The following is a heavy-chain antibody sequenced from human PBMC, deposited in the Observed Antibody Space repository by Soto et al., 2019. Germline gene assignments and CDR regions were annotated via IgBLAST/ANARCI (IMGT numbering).Heavy chain of an antibody. D-gene: IGHD5-18*01. Sequence: ASVKVSCKASGYTFSSYFISWVRQAPGQGLEWMGWISAYNGNTNYAQNLQGRVTMTTDTSTSTAYMELRSLRSDDTAIYYCARDGFYARLGGRSYVYSQPRYYGMDVWGQGITVTVSS. J-gene: IGHJ6*02. V-gene: IGHV1-18*01. CDR1: GYTFSSYF. CDR3: ARDGFYARLGGRSYVYSQPRYYGMDV. CDR2: ISAYNGNT.